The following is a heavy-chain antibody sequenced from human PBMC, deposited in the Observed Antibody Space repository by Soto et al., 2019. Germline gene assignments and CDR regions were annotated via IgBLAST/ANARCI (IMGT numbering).Heavy chain of an antibody. J-gene: IGHJ3*02. CDR2: IIPILGIA. V-gene: IGHV1-69*08. D-gene: IGHD5-12*01. CDR3: ARERRGGIVDTITPGAFDI. Sequence: QVQLVQSGAEVKKPGSSVKVSCKASGGTFSSYTISWVRQAPGQGLEWMGRIIPILGIANYAQKFQGRVTSTADKSTSTGYMERSSLRSGDTAVYYCARERRGGIVDTITPGAFDIWGQGTMVTVSS. CDR1: GGTFSSYT.